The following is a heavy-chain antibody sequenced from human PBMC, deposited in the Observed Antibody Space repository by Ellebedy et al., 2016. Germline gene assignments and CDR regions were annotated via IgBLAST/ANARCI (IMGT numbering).Heavy chain of an antibody. J-gene: IGHJ1*01. CDR2: IYHSGST. Sequence: SETLSLTXAVSGGSISSSNWWSWVRQPPGKGLEWIGEIYHSGSTNYNPSLKSRVTISVDTSKNQFSLKLSSVTAADTAVYYCALICSSTSCFEVGYFQHWGQGTLVTVSS. D-gene: IGHD2-2*01. V-gene: IGHV4-4*02. CDR3: ALICSSTSCFEVGYFQH. CDR1: GGSISSSNW.